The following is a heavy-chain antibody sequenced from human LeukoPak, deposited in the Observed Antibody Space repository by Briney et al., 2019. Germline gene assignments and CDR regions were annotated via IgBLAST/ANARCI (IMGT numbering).Heavy chain of an antibody. CDR2: ISSSSSYM. CDR1: GFTFSGYT. CDR3: ARVSGSPTSDAFDI. V-gene: IGHV3-21*01. J-gene: IGHJ3*02. Sequence: GGSLRLSCAASGFTFSGYTMSWVRQAPGKGLEWVSAISSSSSYMYYADSVRGRFTISRDNAKNSLYLQMSSLTVEDTAVYYCARVSGSPTSDAFDIWGQGTMVAVSS. D-gene: IGHD1-26*01.